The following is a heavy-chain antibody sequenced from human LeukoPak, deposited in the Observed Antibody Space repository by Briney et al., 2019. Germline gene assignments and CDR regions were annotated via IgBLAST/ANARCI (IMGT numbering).Heavy chain of an antibody. CDR2: ISERGGST. Sequence: GGSLRLSCVVSGISLSNYAMTWVRQAPGKGLEWVSYISERGGSTTYADSVKGRFTISRDTSLNTLYLQMNSLRVEDTAVYYCASGSSGRYFLYFEYWGQGALLTVSS. J-gene: IGHJ4*02. D-gene: IGHD6-19*01. V-gene: IGHV3-23*01. CDR3: ASGSSGRYFLYFEY. CDR1: GISLSNYA.